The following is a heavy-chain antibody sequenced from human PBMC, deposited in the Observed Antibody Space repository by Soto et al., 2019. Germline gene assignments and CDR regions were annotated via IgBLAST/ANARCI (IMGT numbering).Heavy chain of an antibody. CDR1: EFTFTHYS. D-gene: IGHD6-19*01. V-gene: IGHV3-30-3*01. CDR3: ARDRWLINEAGGLHFDY. J-gene: IGHJ4*02. CDR2: ISYDQSNK. Sequence: GGSLRLSCVAPEFTFTHYSVAWVRQAPGKGLEWVAVISYDQSNKFYADSVKGRFSISRDNSRNTVFLQMNSLRAEDTAVYYCARDRWLINEAGGLHFDYWGQGTLVTVSS.